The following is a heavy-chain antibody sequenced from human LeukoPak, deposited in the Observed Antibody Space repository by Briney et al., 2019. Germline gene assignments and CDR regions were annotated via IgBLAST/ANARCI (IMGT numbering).Heavy chain of an antibody. V-gene: IGHV3-33*08. CDR2: IWYDGGNK. CDR1: GFTFSSYR. D-gene: IGHD3-22*01. Sequence: GGSLRLSCAASGFTFSSYRMNWVRQAPGKGLEWVALIWYDGGNKYFADSVKGRFTISRDNSQNTLYLQMNSLRAEDTAVYYCAREYYYDISGYFLDYWGQGTLVTVSS. J-gene: IGHJ4*02. CDR3: AREYYYDISGYFLDY.